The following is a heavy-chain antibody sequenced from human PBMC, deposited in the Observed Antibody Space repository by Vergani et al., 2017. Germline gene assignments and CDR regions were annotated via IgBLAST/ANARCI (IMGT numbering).Heavy chain of an antibody. Sequence: QVHLVESGGGVVQPGRSLRLSCVVSGFTYSYYGMHWVRQAPGKGLEWVAVISYDGTQKYYADSVKGRFTLSRDNSKSTLYLQMNSLRTEDTAVYYCATKSCGTPGCEIGYFREGGQGGLVADCS. D-gene: IGHD1-1*01. CDR3: ATKSCGTPGCEIGYFRE. CDR1: GFTYSYYG. J-gene: IGHJ1*01. CDR2: ISYDGTQK. V-gene: IGHV3-30*03.